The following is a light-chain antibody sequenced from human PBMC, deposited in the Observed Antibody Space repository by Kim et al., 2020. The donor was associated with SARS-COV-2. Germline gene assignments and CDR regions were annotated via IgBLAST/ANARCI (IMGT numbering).Light chain of an antibody. V-gene: IGKV3-11*01. CDR3: QQRSNWPLT. J-gene: IGKJ4*01. Sequence: LSPGERATLSCRASQSVSTCLAWYQQKPGQAPRLLIYDASSRATGIPARFSGSGSGTDFTLTISSLEPEDFAVYNCQQRSNWPLTFGGGTKVDIK. CDR2: DAS. CDR1: QSVSTC.